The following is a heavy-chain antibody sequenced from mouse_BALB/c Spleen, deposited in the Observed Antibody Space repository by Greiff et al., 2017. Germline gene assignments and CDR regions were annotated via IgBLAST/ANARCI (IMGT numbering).Heavy chain of an antibody. D-gene: IGHD1-1*01. Sequence: DVKLVESGGGLVQPGGSLKLSCAASGFTFSSYGMSWVRQTPDKRLELVATINSNGGSTYYPDSVKGRFTISRDNAKNTLYLQMSSLKSEDTAMYYCARDRGYYGSPYYFDYWGQGTTLTVSS. V-gene: IGHV5-6-3*01. CDR1: GFTFSSYG. J-gene: IGHJ2*01. CDR2: INSNGGST. CDR3: ARDRGYYGSPYYFDY.